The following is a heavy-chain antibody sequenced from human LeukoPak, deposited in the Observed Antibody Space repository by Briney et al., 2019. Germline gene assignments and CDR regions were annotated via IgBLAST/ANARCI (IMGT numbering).Heavy chain of an antibody. V-gene: IGHV3-23*01. J-gene: IGHJ4*02. CDR3: AKSIDYDFWSGYYFPDY. CDR1: GFTFSSYA. D-gene: IGHD3-3*01. CDR2: ISGSGGGT. Sequence: PGGSLRLSCGASGFTFSSYAMSWVLQAPGKGLEWVSAISGSGGGTYYADSVKGRFTMSRDNSKNTLYLQMNSLRAEDTAVYCCAKSIDYDFWSGYYFPDYWGQGTLVTVSS.